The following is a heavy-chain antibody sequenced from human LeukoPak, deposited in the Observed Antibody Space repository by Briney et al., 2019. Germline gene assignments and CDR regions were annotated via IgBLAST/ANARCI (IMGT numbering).Heavy chain of an antibody. V-gene: IGHV3-30*18. CDR3: AKDGYYSSGTYFDY. D-gene: IGHD3-10*01. J-gene: IGHJ4*02. CDR1: GFTFSSYA. CDR2: ISKDGSNK. Sequence: PGGSLRLSCAASGFTFSSYAMHWVRQAPGKGLEWVAVISKDGSNKYYADSVKGRFTISRDNPRNTLYLQMDSLRAEDTAVYYCAKDGYYSSGTYFDYWGQGTLVTVPS.